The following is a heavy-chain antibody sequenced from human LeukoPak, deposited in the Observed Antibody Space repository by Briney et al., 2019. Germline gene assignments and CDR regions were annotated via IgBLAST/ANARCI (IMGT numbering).Heavy chain of an antibody. CDR1: GGSFSGYY. Sequence: PSETLSLTCAVYGGSFSGYYWSWIRQPPGKGLEWIGEINHSGSTNYNPSLKSRVTISVDTSKNQSSLKLSSVTAANTAVYYCARGRGGYSYGSAFDIWGQGTMVTVSS. CDR3: ARGRGGYSYGSAFDI. D-gene: IGHD5-18*01. J-gene: IGHJ3*02. V-gene: IGHV4-34*01. CDR2: INHSGST.